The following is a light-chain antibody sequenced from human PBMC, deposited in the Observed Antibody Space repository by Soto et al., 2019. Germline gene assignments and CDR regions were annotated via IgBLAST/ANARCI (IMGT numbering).Light chain of an antibody. CDR1: QSITSW. CDR3: QQYNSYSEA. CDR2: KAS. J-gene: IGKJ1*01. Sequence: DIQMTQSPSSLCASVGDRCAITCRASQSITSWLEWYQQKPGKAPKVLXHKASSLESGVPSRSSGSGSGTEFTLTISSLQPDDFETYYCQQYNSYSEAFGQGTKVDIK. V-gene: IGKV1-5*03.